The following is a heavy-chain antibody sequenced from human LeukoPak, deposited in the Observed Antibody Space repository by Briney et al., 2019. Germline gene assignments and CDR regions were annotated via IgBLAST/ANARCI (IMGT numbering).Heavy chain of an antibody. CDR3: ARPPVPTAAGTSVDY. CDR1: GYSFTSYW. D-gene: IGHD6-13*01. CDR2: IYPGDSDT. Sequence: GESLKISCKGSGYSFTSYWIGWVRQMPGKGLEWMGIIYPGDSDTRYSPSFQGQVTISADKSISTAYLQWSSLKASDTAMYYCARPPVPTAAGTSVDYWGQGTLVTVSS. J-gene: IGHJ4*02. V-gene: IGHV5-51*01.